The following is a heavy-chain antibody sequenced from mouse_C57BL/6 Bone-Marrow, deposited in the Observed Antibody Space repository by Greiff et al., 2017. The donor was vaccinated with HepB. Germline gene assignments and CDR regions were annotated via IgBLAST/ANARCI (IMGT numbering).Heavy chain of an antibody. CDR1: GYTFTSYW. V-gene: IGHV1-72*01. CDR3: ARGEINYPLWYFDV. Sequence: QQSCKASGYTFTSYWMHWVKQRPGRGLEWIGRIDPNSGGTKYNEKFKSKATLTVDKPSSTAYMQLSSLTSEDSAVYYCARGEINYPLWYFDVWGTGTTVTVSS. J-gene: IGHJ1*03. D-gene: IGHD1-1*01. CDR2: IDPNSGGT.